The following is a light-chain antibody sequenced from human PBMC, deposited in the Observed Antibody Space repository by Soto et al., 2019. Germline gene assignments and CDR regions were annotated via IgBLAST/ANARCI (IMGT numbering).Light chain of an antibody. J-gene: IGLJ2*01. V-gene: IGLV1-40*01. CDR1: SSNIGADYG. CDR3: QSYDNRLSGSV. Sequence: QPVLTQPPSVSGAPGQRVTISCTGSSSNIGADYGVHWYQQLPGTAPKLLNDNNYDRPSGVPDRFSVYTSDTSAFLAITGLQAEDEADYYCQSYDNRLSGSVFGGGTKLTVL. CDR2: NNY.